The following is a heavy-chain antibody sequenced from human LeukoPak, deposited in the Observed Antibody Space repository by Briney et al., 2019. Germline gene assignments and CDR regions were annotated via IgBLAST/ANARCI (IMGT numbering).Heavy chain of an antibody. D-gene: IGHD6-19*01. V-gene: IGHV3-23*01. CDR1: GFTFSSYA. J-gene: IGHJ5*02. CDR3: AKDRAPDSSGWYDWFDP. CDR2: ISGSGGST. Sequence: GGSLRLSCAASGFTFSSYAMSWVRQAPGKGLEWVSAISGSGGSTYYADSVRGRFTISRDNSKNTLYLQMNSLRAEDTAVYYCAKDRAPDSSGWYDWFDPWGQGTLVTVSS.